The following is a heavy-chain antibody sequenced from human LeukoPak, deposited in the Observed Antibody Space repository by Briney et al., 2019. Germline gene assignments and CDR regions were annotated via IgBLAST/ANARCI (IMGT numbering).Heavy chain of an antibody. Sequence: GGSLRLSCAASGFSVSNTYMSWVRQAPGKGLEWVSIIYSGGNTYYADSVKGRFTISRDNSKNTLYLQMNRLRPEDTAVYYCARGTVTAPNYWGQGTLVTVSS. CDR3: ARGTVTAPNY. J-gene: IGHJ4*02. CDR1: GFSVSNTY. D-gene: IGHD2-21*02. CDR2: IYSGGNT. V-gene: IGHV3-53*01.